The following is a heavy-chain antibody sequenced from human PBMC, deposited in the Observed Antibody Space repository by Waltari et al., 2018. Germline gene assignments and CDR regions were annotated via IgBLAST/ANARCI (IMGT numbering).Heavy chain of an antibody. V-gene: IGHV3-20*04. Sequence: EEQLVESGGGAARPGGSLRLSCVVSGLPFDNYNRHWVRQRTGKGLEWVACISWNGDNTDYGESVKGRITISRDNAKNAVYLQMNSLRAEDTAMYYCARDGPYYYFGLDVWGQGTTVTVSS. CDR3: ARDGPYYYFGLDV. J-gene: IGHJ6*02. CDR2: ISWNGDNT. CDR1: GLPFDNYN.